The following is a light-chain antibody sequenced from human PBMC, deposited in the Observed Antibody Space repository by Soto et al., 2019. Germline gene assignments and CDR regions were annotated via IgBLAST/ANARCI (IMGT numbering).Light chain of an antibody. Sequence: AIRMTQSPSSFSASTGDRVTITCRASQGISSYLAWYQQKPGKAPKLLIYAASTLQSGVPSMFSGSGSGTDFTLTISCLQSEDFATYYCQQYYSYPWTFGKGTKVEIK. CDR1: QGISSY. J-gene: IGKJ1*01. V-gene: IGKV1-8*01. CDR2: AAS. CDR3: QQYYSYPWT.